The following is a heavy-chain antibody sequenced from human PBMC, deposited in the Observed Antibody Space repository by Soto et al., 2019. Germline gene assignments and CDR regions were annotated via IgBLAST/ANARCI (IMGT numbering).Heavy chain of an antibody. CDR1: GYSFTSYR. CDR2: IYPGDSDT. CDR3: ASQEMATKNVDAFDI. V-gene: IGHV5-51*01. D-gene: IGHD5-12*01. Sequence: EVQLVQSGAEVKKPGESLKISCKGSGYSFTSYRIGWVRQMPGKGLEWMGIIYPGDSDTRYSPCFQGQVTISADKSISTAYLQWSSAKASDTAMYYCASQEMATKNVDAFDIWGQGTMVTVSS. J-gene: IGHJ3*02.